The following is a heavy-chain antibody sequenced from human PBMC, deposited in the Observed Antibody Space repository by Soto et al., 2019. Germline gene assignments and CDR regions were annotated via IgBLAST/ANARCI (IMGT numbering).Heavy chain of an antibody. J-gene: IGHJ6*02. CDR2: ISYDGSNK. D-gene: IGHD6-19*01. V-gene: IGHV3-30*18. Sequence: QVQLVESGGGVVQPGRSLRLSCAASGFTFSSYGMHWVRQAPGKGLEWVAVISYDGSNKYYAHSLKGRFTVSRDNSKNTLYLQMSSLRAEDTAVYYCVKDGSSGWPYYYGMDVWGQGTTVTVSS. CDR3: VKDGSSGWPYYYGMDV. CDR1: GFTFSSYG.